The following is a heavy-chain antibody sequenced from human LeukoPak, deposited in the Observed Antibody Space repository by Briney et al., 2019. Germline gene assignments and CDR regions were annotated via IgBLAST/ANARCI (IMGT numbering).Heavy chain of an antibody. CDR1: GFTFSSYD. CDR3: ARGPHCSGGSCYFDY. J-gene: IGHJ4*02. D-gene: IGHD2-15*01. Sequence: GGSLRLSCAASGFTFSSYDMHWVRQATGEGLEWVSAIGTAGDTYYPGSVKGRFTISRENAKNSLYLQMNSLRAGDTAVYYCARGPHCSGGSCYFDYWGQGTLVTVSS. V-gene: IGHV3-13*01. CDR2: IGTAGDT.